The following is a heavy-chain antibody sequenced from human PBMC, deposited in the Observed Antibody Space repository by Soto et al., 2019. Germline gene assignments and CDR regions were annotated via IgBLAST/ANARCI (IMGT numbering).Heavy chain of an antibody. CDR3: ARLGLRFLEWLLYGVFDP. J-gene: IGHJ5*02. CDR1: GGSISSSSYY. D-gene: IGHD3-3*01. Sequence: PSETLSLTCTVSGGSISSSSYYWGWIRQPPGKGLEWIGSIYYSGSTYYNPSLKSRVTISVDTSKNQFSLKLSSVTAADTAVYYCARLGLRFLEWLLYGVFDPWGQGTLVTVSS. CDR2: IYYSGST. V-gene: IGHV4-39*01.